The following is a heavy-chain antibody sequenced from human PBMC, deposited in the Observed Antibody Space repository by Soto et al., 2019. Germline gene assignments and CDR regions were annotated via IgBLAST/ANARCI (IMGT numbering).Heavy chain of an antibody. CDR2: IYYSGST. CDR1: GGSISSYY. J-gene: IGHJ5*02. V-gene: IGHV4-59*01. Sequence: PFETLSLTCTVSGGSISSYYWSWIRQPPGKGLEWIGYIYYSGSTNYNPSLKSRVTISVDTSKNQFSLKLSSVTAADTAVYYCARARLSRSWWFDPWGQGTLVTVSS. CDR3: ARARLSRSWWFDP. D-gene: IGHD3-10*01.